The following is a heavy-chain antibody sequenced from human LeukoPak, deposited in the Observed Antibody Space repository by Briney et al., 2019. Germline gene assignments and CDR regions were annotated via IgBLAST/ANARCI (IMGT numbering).Heavy chain of an antibody. J-gene: IGHJ4*02. D-gene: IGHD1-14*01. CDR3: ARTNRYAGGDRHFDY. CDR1: GGSLTNYY. V-gene: IGHV4-59*12. CDR2: IYDSGST. Sequence: PETLSLTCTVSGGSLTNYYWSWIRQPPGKGLEWIGYIYDSGSTNYNPSLKSRVTISVETSKNQFSLKLISVTAADTAVYYCARTNRYAGGDRHFDYWGQGTLVTVSS.